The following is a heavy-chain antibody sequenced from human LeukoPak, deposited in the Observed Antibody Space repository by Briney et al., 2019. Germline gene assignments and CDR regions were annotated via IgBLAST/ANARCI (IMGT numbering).Heavy chain of an antibody. Sequence: GASVKVSCKASGYTFTSYAMHWVRQAPGQGLEWMGWINAGNGNTKYSQKFQGRVTITRDTSASTAYMELRSLRSDDTAVYYCAYCSGGSCYDWGQGTLVTVSS. CDR2: INAGNGNT. J-gene: IGHJ4*02. CDR3: AYCSGGSCYD. V-gene: IGHV1-3*01. D-gene: IGHD2-15*01. CDR1: GYTFTSYA.